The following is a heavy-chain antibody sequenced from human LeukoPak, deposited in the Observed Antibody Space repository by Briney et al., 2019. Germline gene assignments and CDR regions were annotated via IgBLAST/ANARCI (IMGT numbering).Heavy chain of an antibody. CDR3: ARRFMSCSGGSCYPYYFDY. CDR1: GYSFTSYW. J-gene: IGHJ4*02. Sequence: GASLNISYTGAGYSFTSYWIGCGRQMGGGELEWMAIIYPGDSDTRYSPSFQGQVTISTDKSISTAYLQWSSLKASDTAMYYCARRFMSCSGGSCYPYYFDYWGQGTLVTVSS. D-gene: IGHD2-15*01. V-gene: IGHV5-51*01. CDR2: IYPGDSDT.